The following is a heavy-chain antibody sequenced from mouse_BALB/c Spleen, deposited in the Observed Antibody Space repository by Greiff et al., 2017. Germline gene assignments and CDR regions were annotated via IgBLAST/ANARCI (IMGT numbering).Heavy chain of an antibody. Sequence: EVQLQQSGAELVKPGASVKLSCTASGFNIKDTYMHWVKQRPEQGLEWIGRIDPANGNTKYDPKFQGKATITADTSSNTAYLQLSSLTSEDTAVYYCARDFITTVVAPYFDDWGQGTTLTVSS. CDR2: IDPANGNT. CDR3: ARDFITTVVAPYFDD. V-gene: IGHV14-3*02. D-gene: IGHD1-1*01. CDR1: GFNIKDTY. J-gene: IGHJ2*01.